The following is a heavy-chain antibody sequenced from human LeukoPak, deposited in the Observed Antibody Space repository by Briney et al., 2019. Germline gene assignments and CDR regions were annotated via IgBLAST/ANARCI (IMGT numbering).Heavy chain of an antibody. Sequence: ASVKVSCKASGYIFTSYDINWVRQAPGQGLEWMGWINPNSGGTNYAQKFQGRVTMTMDTSISTAYMELSRLRSDDTAVYYCARARMVRGVIHFDYWGQGTLVTVSS. J-gene: IGHJ4*02. CDR3: ARARMVRGVIHFDY. CDR2: INPNSGGT. D-gene: IGHD3-10*01. V-gene: IGHV1-2*02. CDR1: GYIFTSYD.